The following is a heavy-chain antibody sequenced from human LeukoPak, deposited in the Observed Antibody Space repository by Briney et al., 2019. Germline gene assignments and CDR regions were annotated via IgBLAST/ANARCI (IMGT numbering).Heavy chain of an antibody. CDR1: GDTFSSYA. Sequence: SVKVSCKASGDTFSSYAISWVRQAPGQGLEWMGGIIPIFGTANYAQKFQGRVTMTRDMSTSTDYMELSSLRSEDTAIYYCARDNSVGDNAWWFDPWGQGTLVTVPS. CDR3: ARDNSVGDNAWWFDP. CDR2: IIPIFGTA. D-gene: IGHD1-26*01. V-gene: IGHV1-69*05. J-gene: IGHJ5*02.